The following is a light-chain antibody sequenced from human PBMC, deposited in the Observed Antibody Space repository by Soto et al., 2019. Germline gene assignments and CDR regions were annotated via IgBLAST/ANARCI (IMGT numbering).Light chain of an antibody. Sequence: EILLTQSPATLSLSPGERATLSCRASQSVSSYLDWYQQKPGQAPRLLIYDASNRATGIPARFSGSGSGTDFTLTINSLEPEDFAVYYCQQRSSWPPFTFGPGTKVDIK. CDR1: QSVSSY. V-gene: IGKV3-11*01. CDR3: QQRSSWPPFT. J-gene: IGKJ3*01. CDR2: DAS.